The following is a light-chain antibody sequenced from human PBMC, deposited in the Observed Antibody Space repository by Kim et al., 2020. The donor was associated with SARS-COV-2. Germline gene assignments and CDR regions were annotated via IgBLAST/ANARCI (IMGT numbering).Light chain of an antibody. Sequence: ASVGDRVTITCRASQDISNDVAWYQQKPGKVPKVLIYSASALRSGVPSRFSGSGSGTDFTLTISSLQPEDVATYYCQNYDGAPWTFSQGTKVDIK. CDR1: QDISND. J-gene: IGKJ1*01. CDR2: SAS. V-gene: IGKV1-27*01. CDR3: QNYDGAPWT.